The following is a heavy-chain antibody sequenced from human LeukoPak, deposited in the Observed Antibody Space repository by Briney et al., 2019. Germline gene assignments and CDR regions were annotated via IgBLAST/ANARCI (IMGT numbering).Heavy chain of an antibody. Sequence: ASVKVSCKASGYTFTGYYMHWVRQAPGQGLEWMGRINPNSGGTNYAQKFQGRVTMTRDTSISTAYMGLSRLRSDDTAVYYCATLSSYYYDSSGYYNIINYFDYWGQGTLVTVSS. CDR3: ATLSSYYYDSSGYYNIINYFDY. CDR2: INPNSGGT. J-gene: IGHJ4*02. CDR1: GYTFTGYY. D-gene: IGHD3-22*01. V-gene: IGHV1-2*06.